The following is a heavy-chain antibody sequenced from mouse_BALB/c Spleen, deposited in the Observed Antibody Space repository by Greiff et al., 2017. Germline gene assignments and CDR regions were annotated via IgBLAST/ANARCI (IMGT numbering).Heavy chain of an antibody. CDR3: ARRNYRYDEDAMDY. CDR2: IYPGDGDT. V-gene: IGHV1-87*01. CDR1: GYTFTSYW. J-gene: IGHJ4*01. Sequence: VQLQESGAELARPGASVKLSCKASGYTFTSYWMQWVKQRPGQGLEWIGAIYPGDGDTRYTQKFKGKATLTADKSSSTAYMQLSSLASEDSAVYYCARRNYRYDEDAMDYWGQGTSVTVSS. D-gene: IGHD2-14*01.